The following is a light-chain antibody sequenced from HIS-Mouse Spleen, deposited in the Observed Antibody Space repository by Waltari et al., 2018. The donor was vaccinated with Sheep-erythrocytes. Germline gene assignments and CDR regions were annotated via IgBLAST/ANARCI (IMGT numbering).Light chain of an antibody. CDR3: LQDYNYPYT. J-gene: IGKJ2*01. V-gene: IGKV1-6*01. CDR2: AAS. Sequence: AIQMTQSHSSLSASVGDRVTLTCRASQGIRNDLGWYQQKPGKAPKLLIYAASSLQSGVPSRFSGSGSGTDFTLTISSLQPEDFATYYCLQDYNYPYTFGQGTKLEIK. CDR1: QGIRND.